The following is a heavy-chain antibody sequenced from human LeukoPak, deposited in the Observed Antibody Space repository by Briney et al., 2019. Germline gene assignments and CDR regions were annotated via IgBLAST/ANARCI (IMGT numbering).Heavy chain of an antibody. CDR1: GFTFSSYS. CDR2: ISDGSSCI. D-gene: IGHD3-10*01. V-gene: IGHV3-21*01. CDR3: ARDHYGSGRYGMDV. Sequence: GGSLRLSCAASGFTFSSYSMNWVRQAPGKGLEWVSSISDGSSCIYYADSVKGRFTISRDNAKNSLYLHMNSLRADDTAVYYCARDHYGSGRYGMDVWGQGTTVTVSS. J-gene: IGHJ6*02.